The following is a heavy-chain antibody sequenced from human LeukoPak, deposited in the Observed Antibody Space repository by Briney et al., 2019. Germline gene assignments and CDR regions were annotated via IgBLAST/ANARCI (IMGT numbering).Heavy chain of an antibody. J-gene: IGHJ4*02. CDR2: IYYSGST. CDR3: ARLRSYYYDSTLDY. Sequence: SETLSLTCTVSGGSISSYYWSWIRQPPGKGLEWIGYIYYSGSTNYNPSLRSRVTISVDTSKNQLSLKLSSVTAADTAVYYCARLRSYYYDSTLDYWGQGTLVTVSS. V-gene: IGHV4-59*08. CDR1: GGSISSYY. D-gene: IGHD3-22*01.